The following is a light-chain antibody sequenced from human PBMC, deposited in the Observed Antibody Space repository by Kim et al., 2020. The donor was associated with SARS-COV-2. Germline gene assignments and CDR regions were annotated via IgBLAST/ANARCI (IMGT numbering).Light chain of an antibody. CDR3: QQYAGSPWT. CDR2: AAS. J-gene: IGKJ1*01. CDR1: QSVSSNY. V-gene: IGKV3-20*01. Sequence: EIVLTQSPGTLSFSPGERATLSCRASQSVSSNYLAWYQQKPGQAPILLIYAASSRATGIPDRFSGSGSGTDFALTISRLEPEDFGVYYCQQYAGSPWTYGHGTKVDIK.